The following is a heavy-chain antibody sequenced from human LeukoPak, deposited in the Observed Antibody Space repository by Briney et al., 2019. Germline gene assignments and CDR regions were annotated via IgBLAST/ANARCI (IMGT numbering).Heavy chain of an antibody. CDR1: GYTFTSYD. Sequence: ASVKVSCKASGYTFTSYDINWVRQATGQGLEWMGWLNPNSGNTGYAQKFQGRVTMTRNTSISTAYMELSSLRSEDTAVYYCARRSTMLRGVIMHGYWGQGTLVTVSS. D-gene: IGHD3-10*01. CDR2: LNPNSGNT. CDR3: ARRSTMLRGVIMHGY. V-gene: IGHV1-8*01. J-gene: IGHJ4*02.